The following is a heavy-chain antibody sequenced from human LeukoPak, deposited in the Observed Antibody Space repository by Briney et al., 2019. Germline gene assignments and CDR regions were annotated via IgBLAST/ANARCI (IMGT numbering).Heavy chain of an antibody. D-gene: IGHD3-3*01. Sequence: AGGSLRLSCAASGFTFSSYAMSWVRQAPGKGLEWVSAISGSGGSTYYADSVKGRFTFSRDNSKNTLYLQMNSLRAEDTAVYYCAKLWYYDFWSGPNWFDPWGQGTLVTVSS. CDR1: GFTFSSYA. V-gene: IGHV3-23*01. J-gene: IGHJ5*02. CDR2: ISGSGGST. CDR3: AKLWYYDFWSGPNWFDP.